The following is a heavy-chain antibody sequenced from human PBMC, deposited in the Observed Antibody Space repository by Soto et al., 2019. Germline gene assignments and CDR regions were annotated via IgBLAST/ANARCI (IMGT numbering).Heavy chain of an antibody. V-gene: IGHV4-61*01. Sequence: SETLSLTCTVSGGSVSGGSYFWSWVRQPPGKGLEWIGYFYYSGSTNYNPSLKSRVTILEDTSKNQFSLMLSSVTAADTAVFYCARGGERVAMPSGYWGQGTLVTVSS. D-gene: IGHD2-2*01. CDR1: GGSVSGGSYF. CDR2: FYYSGST. CDR3: ARGGERVAMPSGY. J-gene: IGHJ4*02.